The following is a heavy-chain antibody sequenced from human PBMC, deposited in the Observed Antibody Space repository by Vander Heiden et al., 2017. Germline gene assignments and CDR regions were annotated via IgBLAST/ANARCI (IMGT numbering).Heavy chain of an antibody. CDR1: GFTFSHYF. CDR3: ARGNYGMDV. CDR2: INGDGSTT. Sequence: EVQLVESGARLVQPGGSRRLSCAASGFTFSHYFIHWGRQAPGKGLVWVSNINGDGSTTNYADSVKGRFTISRDNAKNTLYLQMNNLRAEDTAVYYCARGNYGMDVWGQGTTVTVS. J-gene: IGHJ6*02. V-gene: IGHV3-74*01.